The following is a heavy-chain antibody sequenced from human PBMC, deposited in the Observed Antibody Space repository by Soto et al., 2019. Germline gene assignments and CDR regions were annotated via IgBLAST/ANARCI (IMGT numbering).Heavy chain of an antibody. V-gene: IGHV3-7*05. CDR3: TRDHF. Sequence: EGQSVQSGGGLVQPGGSLRLSCVGSGFTSRGFWMGWVRQAPGKGLEWVANIKEDATQKNYVDSVRGRFTISRDTATISLYLQMNSLRADDTAVYYCTRDHFWGQGTLVTVSS. J-gene: IGHJ4*02. CDR2: IKEDATQK. CDR1: GFTSRGFW.